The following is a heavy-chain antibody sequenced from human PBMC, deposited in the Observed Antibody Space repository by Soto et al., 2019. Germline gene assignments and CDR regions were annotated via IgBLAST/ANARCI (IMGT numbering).Heavy chain of an antibody. D-gene: IGHD3-10*01. Sequence: PGGSLRLSCAASGFTFSSYAMSWVRQAPGKGLEWVSAISGSGGSTYYADSVKGRFTISRDNSKNTLYLQMNSLRAEDTAVYYCAKGKAHYGSGSYYIFDYWGQGTLVTVS. CDR3: AKGKAHYGSGSYYIFDY. CDR2: ISGSGGST. J-gene: IGHJ4*02. CDR1: GFTFSSYA. V-gene: IGHV3-23*01.